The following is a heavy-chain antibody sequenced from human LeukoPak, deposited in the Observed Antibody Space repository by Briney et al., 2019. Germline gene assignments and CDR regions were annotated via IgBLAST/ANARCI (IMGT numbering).Heavy chain of an antibody. CDR2: ISYDGSNK. CDR1: GFTFSNYG. CDR3: AKDYRPHDFWSGLVDY. V-gene: IGHV3-30*18. J-gene: IGHJ4*02. Sequence: PGGSLRLSCAASGFTFSNYGMHWVRQAPGKGLEWVTLISYDGSNKYYADSVKGRFTISRDNSKNTLYLQRNSLRAEDTAVYYCAKDYRPHDFWSGLVDYWGQGTLVTVSS. D-gene: IGHD3-3*01.